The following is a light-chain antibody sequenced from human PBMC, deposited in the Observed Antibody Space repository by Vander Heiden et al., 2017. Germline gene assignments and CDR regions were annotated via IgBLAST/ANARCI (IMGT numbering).Light chain of an antibody. Sequence: DIVLTQSPVSLFVTPGEPASISCRSSQSLLYSNGYNFLDWYLQKPVQSPQLLIYLGSNRASGVPDRFSGSGSGTDFTLKISRLEAEDVGVYYCMQARQTPFTFGPGTKVEIK. CDR3: MQARQTPFT. J-gene: IGKJ3*01. V-gene: IGKV2-28*01. CDR1: QSLLYSNGYNF. CDR2: LGS.